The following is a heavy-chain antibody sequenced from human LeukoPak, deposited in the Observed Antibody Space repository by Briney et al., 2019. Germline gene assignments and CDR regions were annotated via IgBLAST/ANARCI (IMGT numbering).Heavy chain of an antibody. CDR1: GYTFTSYG. D-gene: IGHD3-22*01. CDR2: ISAYNGNT. CDR3: ARSERNYYDSSGYSETDDY. V-gene: IGHV1-18*01. J-gene: IGHJ4*02. Sequence: ASVKVSCKASGYTFTSYGISWVRQAPGQGLELMGWISAYNGNTNYAQKLQGRVTMTTDTSTSTAYMELRSLRSDDTAVYYCARSERNYYDSSGYSETDDYWGQGTLVTVSS.